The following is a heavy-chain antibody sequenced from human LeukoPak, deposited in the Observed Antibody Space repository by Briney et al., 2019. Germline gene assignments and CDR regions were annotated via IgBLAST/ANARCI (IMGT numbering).Heavy chain of an antibody. Sequence: SGGSLRLSCAASGFTVSTNYMSWVRQAPGKGLEWVSVIYSGGSSYYADSVKGRFTISRDNSKNTVYLQMNSLRAEDTALYYCARAYCRGSSCYRTLFHYWGQGTLVTVSS. V-gene: IGHV3-66*01. J-gene: IGHJ4*02. CDR3: ARAYCRGSSCYRTLFHY. D-gene: IGHD2-15*01. CDR2: IYSGGSS. CDR1: GFTVSTNY.